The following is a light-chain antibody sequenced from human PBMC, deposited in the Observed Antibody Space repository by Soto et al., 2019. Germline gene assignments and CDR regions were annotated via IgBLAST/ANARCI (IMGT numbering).Light chain of an antibody. V-gene: IGKV2-30*01. CDR3: MQGKGWPWA. Sequence: EAVMTQSPLFLPVTLGQPASISCRSSQSLLFSDGDTYLSWFHQRPGQSPRRLIYKVTNLDSVVPDRFNGSGSATDFALIISRVEAEDVGVYSCMQGKGWPWAFGQGTRVEIK. CDR2: KVT. CDR1: QSLLFSDGDTY. J-gene: IGKJ1*01.